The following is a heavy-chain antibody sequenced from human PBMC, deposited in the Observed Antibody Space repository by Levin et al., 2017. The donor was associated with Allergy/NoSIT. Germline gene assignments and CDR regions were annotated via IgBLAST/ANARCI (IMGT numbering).Heavy chain of an antibody. CDR2: IYPGDSDT. D-gene: IGHD3-16*02. CDR3: ARSVTPLINWFDP. J-gene: IGHJ5*02. V-gene: IGHV5-51*01. CDR1: GYSFTSYW. Sequence: KTGGSLRLSCKGSGYSFTSYWIGWVRQMPGKGLEWMGIIYPGDSDTRYSPSFQGQVTISADKSISTAYLQWSSLKASDTAMYYCARSVTPLINWFDPWGQGTLVTVSS.